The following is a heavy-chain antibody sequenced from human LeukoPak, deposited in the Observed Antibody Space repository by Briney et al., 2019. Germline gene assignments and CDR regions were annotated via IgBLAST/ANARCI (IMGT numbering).Heavy chain of an antibody. Sequence: GGSLRLSCPASGFTFGDYCMSWFRQAPGKGLEWVGFIRSKAYGGTTEYAASVKGRFTISRDDSKSIAYLQMNSLRAEDTAVYYCAREADAFDIWGQGTMVTVSS. V-gene: IGHV3-49*03. CDR1: GFTFGDYC. CDR3: AREADAFDI. CDR2: IRSKAYGGTT. J-gene: IGHJ3*02.